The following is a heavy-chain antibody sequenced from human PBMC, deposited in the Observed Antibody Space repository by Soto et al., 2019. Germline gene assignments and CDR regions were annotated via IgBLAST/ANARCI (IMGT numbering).Heavy chain of an antibody. CDR3: ARFYNNRWYVDY. V-gene: IGHV4-31*03. Sequence: PSETLSLTCTVSGGSISSGGYYWTWIRQHPGKGLEWIGYIYYSGSTYYNPSLKSRVTISIDTSKNQFSLKLSSVTAADTAVYYCARFYNNRWYVDYWGQGTLVTVSS. CDR2: IYYSGST. D-gene: IGHD6-13*01. J-gene: IGHJ4*02. CDR1: GGSISSGGYY.